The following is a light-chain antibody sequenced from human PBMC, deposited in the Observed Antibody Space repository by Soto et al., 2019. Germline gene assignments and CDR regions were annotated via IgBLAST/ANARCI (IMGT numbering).Light chain of an antibody. CDR1: SSDVGTYNL. CDR3: CSYASSRTYV. V-gene: IGLV2-23*02. Sequence: QSVLTQPASVSGSPGQSITISCTGTSSDVGTYNLVSWYQQHPGKAPKVMIYEVSKRPSGVSNRFSGSKSGNTASLTISGLQTEDEADYYCCSYASSRTYVFVTGTKVTVL. J-gene: IGLJ1*01. CDR2: EVS.